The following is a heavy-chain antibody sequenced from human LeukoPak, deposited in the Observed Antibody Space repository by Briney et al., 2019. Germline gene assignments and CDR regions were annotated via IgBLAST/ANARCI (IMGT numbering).Heavy chain of an antibody. CDR1: GFTFSSHS. V-gene: IGHV3-48*01. CDR3: ARAIQLWFVDF. J-gene: IGHJ4*02. Sequence: GGSLRLSCAASGFTFSSHSMNWVRQAPGKGLGWVSYISSSSSTIYYADSVKGRFTISRDNAKNSLYLQMNSLRADDTAIYYCARAIQLWFVDFWGQGTLVTVSS. D-gene: IGHD5-18*01. CDR2: ISSSSSTI.